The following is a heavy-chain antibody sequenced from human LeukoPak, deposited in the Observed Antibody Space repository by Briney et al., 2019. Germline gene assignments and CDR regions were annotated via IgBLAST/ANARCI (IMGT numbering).Heavy chain of an antibody. CDR3: ARGQGYSSIAVAGTAGYYYYYMDV. CDR1: GGSFSGYY. V-gene: IGHV4-34*01. J-gene: IGHJ6*03. Sequence: KPSETLSLTCAVYGGSFSGYYWSWIRQPPGKGLEWIGEINHSGSTNYNPSLKSRVTISVDTSKNQFSLKLSSVTAADTAVYYCARGQGYSSIAVAGTAGYYYYYMDVWGKGTTVTVSS. CDR2: INHSGST. D-gene: IGHD6-19*01.